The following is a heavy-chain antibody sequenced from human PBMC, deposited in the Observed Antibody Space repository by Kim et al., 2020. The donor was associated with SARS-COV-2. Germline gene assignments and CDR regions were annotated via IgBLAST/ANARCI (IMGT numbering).Heavy chain of an antibody. CDR1: GGSFSGYY. V-gene: IGHV4-34*01. D-gene: IGHD3-3*01. CDR3: AGFTIFGVVTHFNWFDP. Sequence: SETLSLTCAVYGGSFSGYYWSWIRQPPGKGLEWIGEINHSGSTNYNPSLKSRVTISVDTSKNQFSLKLSSVTAADTAVYYCAGFTIFGVVTHFNWFDPWGQGTLVTVSS. J-gene: IGHJ5*02. CDR2: INHSGST.